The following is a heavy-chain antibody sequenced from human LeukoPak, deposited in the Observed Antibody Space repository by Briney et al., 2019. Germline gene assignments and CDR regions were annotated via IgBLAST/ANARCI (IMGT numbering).Heavy chain of an antibody. CDR3: ARRRGSSSWYRDNLFDP. J-gene: IGHJ5*02. V-gene: IGHV4-4*07. CDR2: IYTSGST. CDR1: GGSISSYY. D-gene: IGHD6-13*01. Sequence: SETLSLTCTVSGGSISSYYWSWIRQPAGKGLEWIGRIYTSGSTNYNPSLKSRVTISVDTSKNQFSLKLSSVTAADTAVYYCARRRGSSSWYRDNLFDPWGQGTLVTVSS.